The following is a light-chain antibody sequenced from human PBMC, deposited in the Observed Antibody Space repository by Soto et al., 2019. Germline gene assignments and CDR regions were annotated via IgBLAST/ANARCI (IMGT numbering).Light chain of an antibody. CDR1: SSDVGSYNL. V-gene: IGLV2-23*01. J-gene: IGLJ2*01. Sequence: QSALTQPASASGSPGQSITISCTGTSSDVGSYNLVSWYQQHPGKAPKLMIYEGSKRPSGVSHRFSGSKSGNTASLTISGLQAEDEADYYCCSYAGGDVVFGGGTKLTVL. CDR3: CSYAGGDVV. CDR2: EGS.